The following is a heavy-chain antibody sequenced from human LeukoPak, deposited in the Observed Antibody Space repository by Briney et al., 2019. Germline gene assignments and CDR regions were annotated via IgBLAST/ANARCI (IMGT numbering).Heavy chain of an antibody. CDR2: INHSGST. D-gene: IGHD4-11*01. Sequence: PSETLSLTCTVSGGSINSYYWSWIRQPPGKGLEWIGEINHSGSTNYNPSLKSRVTISVDTSKNQFSLKLSSVTAADTAVYYCARGPSAVTSYYYYYMDVWGKGTTVTVSS. J-gene: IGHJ6*03. CDR3: ARGPSAVTSYYYYYMDV. CDR1: GGSINSYY. V-gene: IGHV4-34*01.